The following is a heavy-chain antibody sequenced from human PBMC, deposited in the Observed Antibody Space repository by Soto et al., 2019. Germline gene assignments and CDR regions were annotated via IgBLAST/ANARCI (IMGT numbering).Heavy chain of an antibody. CDR1: GGTFSSNT. CDR3: ATSYGSGSRPFDH. V-gene: IGHV1-69*02. D-gene: IGHD3-10*01. J-gene: IGHJ4*02. Sequence: QVQLVQSGAEVKNPGSSVKVSCQASGGTFSSNTINWVRQAPGQGPEWMGRIIPILGMSNYAQKFQGRVSIIADKSTSTAYMDLSSLRSEDTAIYYCATSYGSGSRPFDHWGQGTLVTVSS. CDR2: IIPILGMS.